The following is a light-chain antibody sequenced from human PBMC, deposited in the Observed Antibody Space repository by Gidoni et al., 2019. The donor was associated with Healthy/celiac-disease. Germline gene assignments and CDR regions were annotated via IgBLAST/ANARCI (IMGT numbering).Light chain of an antibody. CDR2: AAS. J-gene: IGKJ3*01. CDR1: QSIRSY. CDR3: QQSYSTPFT. V-gene: IGKV1-39*01. Sequence: DIQITQPPSSLSASVGGRVTITCRASQSIRSYLNWYQQKPGKAPKLLIYAASSLQSGVPSRFSGSGSGTDFTLTISSLQPEDFATYYCQQSYSTPFTFGPGTKVEIK.